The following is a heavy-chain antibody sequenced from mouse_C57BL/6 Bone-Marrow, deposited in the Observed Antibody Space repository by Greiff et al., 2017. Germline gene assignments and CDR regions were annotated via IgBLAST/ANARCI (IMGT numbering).Heavy chain of an antibody. CDR1: GFTFSDYG. Sequence: EVMLVESGGGLVQPGGSLKLSCAASGFTFSDYGMAWVRQAPRKGPEWVAFISNLAYSIYYADTVTGRFTISRENAKNTLYLEMSSLRSEDPAMYYCARQGIYYDYDVRVYWYFDVWGTVTTVTVSS. CDR2: ISNLAYSI. V-gene: IGHV5-15*01. J-gene: IGHJ1*03. CDR3: ARQGIYYDYDVRVYWYFDV. D-gene: IGHD2-4*01.